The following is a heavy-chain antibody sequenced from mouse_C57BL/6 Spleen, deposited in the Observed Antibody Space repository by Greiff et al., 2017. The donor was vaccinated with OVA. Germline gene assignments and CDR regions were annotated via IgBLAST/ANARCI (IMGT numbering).Heavy chain of an antibody. CDR1: GYTFTSYW. V-gene: IGHV1-64*01. Sequence: QVQLQQPGAELVKPGASVKLSCKASGYTFTSYWMHWVKQRPGQGLEWIGMIHPNSGSTNYNEKFKSKATLTVDKSSSTAYMQLSSLTSEDSAVHYCARDYGSSLWYFDVWGTGTTVTVSS. CDR3: ARDYGSSLWYFDV. J-gene: IGHJ1*03. D-gene: IGHD1-1*01. CDR2: IHPNSGST.